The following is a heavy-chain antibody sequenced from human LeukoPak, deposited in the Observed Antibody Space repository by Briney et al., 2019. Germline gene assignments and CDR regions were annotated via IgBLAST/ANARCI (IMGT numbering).Heavy chain of an antibody. CDR3: ASESTDYFDY. D-gene: IGHD5/OR15-5a*01. CDR1: GFTFSRFS. V-gene: IGHV3-48*02. CDR2: ITYNRSNK. Sequence: PGRSLRLSHAVSGFTFSRFSMNCVRQAPRKGLEEVSYITYNRSNKYYADSLKGRFTISRDDDKNSLYLQLNSLIDEDTAVYSCASESTDYFDYWGQGTLVTVSS. J-gene: IGHJ4*02.